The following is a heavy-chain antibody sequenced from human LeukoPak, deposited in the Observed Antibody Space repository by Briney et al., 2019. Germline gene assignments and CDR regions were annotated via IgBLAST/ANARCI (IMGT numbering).Heavy chain of an antibody. CDR2: IHYDGSNK. J-gene: IGHJ4*02. Sequence: PGGSLRLSCAASGFAFSSYGMHWVRQAPGKGLEWVAFIHYDGSNKYYADSVKGRFTISRDNSKSTLYLQMNSLRAEDTAVYYCAKDASSGFTRYFDYWGQGTLVTVSS. CDR3: AKDASSGFTRYFDY. D-gene: IGHD6-19*01. V-gene: IGHV3-30*02. CDR1: GFAFSSYG.